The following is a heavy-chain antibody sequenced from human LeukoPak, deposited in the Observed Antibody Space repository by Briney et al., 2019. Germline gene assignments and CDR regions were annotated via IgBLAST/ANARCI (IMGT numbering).Heavy chain of an antibody. CDR1: GYTFTSYD. Sequence: GASVKVSFKTSGYTFTSYDMNWVRQAAGQGLEWMGWTSPNTGYIYYARKFQGRMTMATNTATRTVYMELSSLRSEDTAVYYCATSRYCSNGVCPFDYWGQGTLVTVSS. D-gene: IGHD2-8*01. CDR3: ATSRYCSNGVCPFDY. V-gene: IGHV1-8*01. J-gene: IGHJ4*02. CDR2: TSPNTGYI.